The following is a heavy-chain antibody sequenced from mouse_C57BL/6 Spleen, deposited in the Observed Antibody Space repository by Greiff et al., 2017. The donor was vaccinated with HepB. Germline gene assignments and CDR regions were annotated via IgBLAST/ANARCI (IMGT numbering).Heavy chain of an antibody. CDR1: GYTFTDYY. CDR2: INPNNGGT. CDR3: ARFEGYYGSWGYFDY. V-gene: IGHV1-26*01. Sequence: VQLQQSGPELVKPGASVKISCKASGYTFTDYYMNWVKQSHGKSLEWIGDINPNNGGTSYNQKLKGQATLTVDKSSSTAYMELRSLTSEESAVYYCARFEGYYGSWGYFDYWGQGTTLTVSS. J-gene: IGHJ2*01. D-gene: IGHD1-1*01.